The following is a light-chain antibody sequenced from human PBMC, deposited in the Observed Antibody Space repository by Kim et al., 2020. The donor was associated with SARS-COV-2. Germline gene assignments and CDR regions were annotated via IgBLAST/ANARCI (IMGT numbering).Light chain of an antibody. CDR2: DAS. V-gene: IGKV1-33*01. Sequence: DIQMTQSPSSLSASVGDRVTITCQASRDINNFLNWHQQKPGKAPKLLIFDASNLQIGVPPRLIGSGSGTDFNLTISSLQPEDIATYYCQQHDDFPLTFGGGTKVDIK. J-gene: IGKJ4*01. CDR3: QQHDDFPLT. CDR1: RDINNF.